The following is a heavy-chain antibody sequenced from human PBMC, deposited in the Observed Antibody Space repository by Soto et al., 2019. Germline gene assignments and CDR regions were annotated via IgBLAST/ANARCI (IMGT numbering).Heavy chain of an antibody. CDR3: AREGAAPYYYYGMDV. CDR1: GGSISSGGYF. D-gene: IGHD6-6*01. CDR2: IYYSGST. J-gene: IGHJ6*02. Sequence: VQLQESGPGLVKPSQTLSLTCTVSGGSISSGGYFWSSIRQHPGKGLEWIGFIYYSGSTYYNPSLKSRVTISVDTSKNQFSLKLSSVTAADTAVYYCAREGAAPYYYYGMDVWGQGTTVTVSS. V-gene: IGHV4-31*03.